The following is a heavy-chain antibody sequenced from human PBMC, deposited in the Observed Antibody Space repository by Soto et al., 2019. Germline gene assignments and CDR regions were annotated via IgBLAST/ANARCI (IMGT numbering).Heavy chain of an antibody. D-gene: IGHD1-26*01. CDR2: ISYDGSNK. Sequence: QVQLVESGGGVVQPGRSLRLSCAASGFTSSSYGMHWVRQAPGKGLEWVAVISYDGSNKYYADSVKGRFTISRDNSKNTLYLQMNSLRVEDTAVYYCAKGPPEGAQPAGFDYWGQGTLVTVSS. V-gene: IGHV3-30*18. CDR1: GFTSSSYG. J-gene: IGHJ4*02. CDR3: AKGPPEGAQPAGFDY.